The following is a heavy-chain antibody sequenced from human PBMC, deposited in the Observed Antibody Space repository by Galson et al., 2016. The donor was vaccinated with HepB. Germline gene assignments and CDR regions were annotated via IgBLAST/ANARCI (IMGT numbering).Heavy chain of an antibody. J-gene: IGHJ4*02. CDR1: GFSFSNYA. Sequence: SLRLSCAASGFSFSNYAMSWVRQAPGQGLEWVSSISGGGTNTYYSASARGRFTISRDNARNTLYLQMNSLIAEDTAVYYCAKDSVGAAGFYFDNWGQGAPVTVSS. V-gene: IGHV3-23*01. CDR2: ISGGGTNT. D-gene: IGHD6-13*01. CDR3: AKDSVGAAGFYFDN.